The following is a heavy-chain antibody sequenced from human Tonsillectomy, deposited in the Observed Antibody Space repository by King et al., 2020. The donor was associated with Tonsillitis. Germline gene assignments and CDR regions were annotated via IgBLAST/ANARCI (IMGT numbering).Heavy chain of an antibody. CDR1: GFTFSSHT. J-gene: IGHJ5*02. CDR2: ISSSRYYM. D-gene: IGHD3/OR15-3a*01. V-gene: IGHV3-21*01. CDR3: ARGTVGFDP. Sequence: VQLVESGGGLVKPGGSLRLSCAASGFTFSSHTMNWVRQAPGKGLEWVSSISSSRYYMYYADSVKGRFTISRDNAINSLYLQMNSLRAEDTAVYYCARGTVGFDPWGQGTLVTVSS.